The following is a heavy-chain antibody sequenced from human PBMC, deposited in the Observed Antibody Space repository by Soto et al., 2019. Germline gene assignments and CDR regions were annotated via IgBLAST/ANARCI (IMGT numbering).Heavy chain of an antibody. D-gene: IGHD6-6*01. CDR3: ARGRTLVIAARQDYYSYMDV. J-gene: IGHJ6*03. CDR1: GGAFSGYY. CDR2: INHSGST. Sequence: PSETLSLTCAVYGGAFSGYYWSWIRQPPGKGLEWIGEINHSGSTNYNPSLKSRVTISVDTSKNQCSLKLSSVTAADTAVYYCARGRTLVIAARQDYYSYMDVWGKGTTVTVSS. V-gene: IGHV4-34*01.